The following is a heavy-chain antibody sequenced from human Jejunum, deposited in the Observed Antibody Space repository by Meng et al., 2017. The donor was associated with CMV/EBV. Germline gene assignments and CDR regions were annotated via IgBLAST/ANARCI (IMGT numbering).Heavy chain of an antibody. CDR3: TRAYDYGDPNWFDP. Sequence: VSGFTFNHYHMIWVRQAPGKGLEWVSSISGASTYIYYAESVEGRFTISRDNAKNSVYLQMNSLRAEDTAVYYCTRAYDYGDPNWFDPWGQGTLVTVSS. CDR1: GFTFNHYH. V-gene: IGHV3-21*06. CDR2: ISGASTYI. D-gene: IGHD4-17*01. J-gene: IGHJ5*02.